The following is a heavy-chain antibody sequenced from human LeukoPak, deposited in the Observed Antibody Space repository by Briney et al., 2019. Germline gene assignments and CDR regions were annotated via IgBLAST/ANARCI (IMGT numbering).Heavy chain of an antibody. Sequence: GGSLRLSCAASGFTFSSYAMSWVRQAPGKGLERVSTISGSGTSTYYADSVKGRFTISRDNSKNTLYLQMNSLRAEDTAVYYCAKAPMIVVVTPFYFDYWGQGTLVTVSS. V-gene: IGHV3-23*01. CDR3: AKAPMIVVVTPFYFDY. J-gene: IGHJ4*02. D-gene: IGHD3-22*01. CDR2: ISGSGTST. CDR1: GFTFSSYA.